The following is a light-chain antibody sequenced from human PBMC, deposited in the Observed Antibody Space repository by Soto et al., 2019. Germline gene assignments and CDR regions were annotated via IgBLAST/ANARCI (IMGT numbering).Light chain of an antibody. CDR3: QQRKNSQVT. V-gene: IGKV3-15*01. J-gene: IGKJ5*01. Sequence: EILIPQSPATLSVSPGEGATISWRASQSVCSNLAWYQQKTGQAPRLLIYGASTRDTGIPARFSGSGSGTEFTLTISSLQSEDVAVYYCQQRKNSQVTFGQGTRLEIK. CDR1: QSVCSN. CDR2: GAS.